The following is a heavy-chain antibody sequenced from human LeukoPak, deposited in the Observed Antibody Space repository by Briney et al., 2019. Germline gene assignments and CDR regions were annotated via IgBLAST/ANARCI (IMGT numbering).Heavy chain of an antibody. CDR3: AREEWFDP. CDR1: GGSITSGSYY. Sequence: SETLFLTCTVSGGSITSGSYYWNRIRQHPGKGLEWIGYISYSGSTYYNPSLKSRVTISVDTSKNQFSLKLSSVTAADTAVYYCAREEWFDPWGQGTLVTVSS. J-gene: IGHJ5*02. V-gene: IGHV4-31*03. CDR2: ISYSGST.